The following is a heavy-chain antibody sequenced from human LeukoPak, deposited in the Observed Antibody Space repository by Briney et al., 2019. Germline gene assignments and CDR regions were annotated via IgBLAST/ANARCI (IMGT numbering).Heavy chain of an antibody. CDR3: AKRGYYYDSSGYYYFDY. CDR1: GFTFSSYA. V-gene: IGHV3-23*01. CDR2: ISGSGGST. D-gene: IGHD3-22*01. Sequence: GGSLRLCCAASGFTFSSYAMSWVRQAPGKGLEWVSAISGSGGSTYSADSVKGRFTISRDNSKDTLYLQMNSLRAEGTALYYCAKRGYYYDSSGYYYFDYWGQGTLVTVSS. J-gene: IGHJ4*02.